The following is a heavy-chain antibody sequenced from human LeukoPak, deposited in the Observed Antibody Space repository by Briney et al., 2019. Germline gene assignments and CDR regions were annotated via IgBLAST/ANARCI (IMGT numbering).Heavy chain of an antibody. J-gene: IGHJ4*02. CDR2: IYSGGDT. D-gene: IGHD6-19*01. CDR1: GFTVSSNF. Sequence: GGSLRLSCAASGFTVSSNFMTWVRQAPGKGLEWVSIIYSGGDTYYADSVKGRFTISRDNSKNTLYLQMNSLRAEDTAVYYCANGGIFAPAAGTDYWGQGTLVTVSS. CDR3: ANGGIFAPAAGTDY. V-gene: IGHV3-53*01.